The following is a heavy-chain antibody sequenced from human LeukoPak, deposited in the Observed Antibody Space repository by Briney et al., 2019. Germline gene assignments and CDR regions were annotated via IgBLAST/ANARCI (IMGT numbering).Heavy chain of an antibody. D-gene: IGHD2-2*01. CDR3: ARGQVVPAAMWYYYYYMDV. CDR1: GYTFTSYD. V-gene: IGHV1-8*03. J-gene: IGHJ6*03. Sequence: ASVKVSCKASGYTFTSYDINWVRQATGQGLEWMGWMNPNSGNTGYAQKFQGRVTITRNTSISTAYMELSSLRSEDTAVYYCARGQVVPAAMWYYYYYMDVWGKGTTVTISS. CDR2: MNPNSGNT.